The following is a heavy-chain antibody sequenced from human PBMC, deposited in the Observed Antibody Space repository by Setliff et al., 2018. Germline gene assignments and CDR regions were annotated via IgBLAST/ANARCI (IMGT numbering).Heavy chain of an antibody. V-gene: IGHV4-34*10. CDR1: GASFSDYY. D-gene: IGHD1-26*01. J-gene: IGHJ4*02. CDR2: INHSGST. Sequence: SETLSLTCTVYGASFSDYYWGWIRQPPGKGLEWIAEINHSGSTNYNPSLKSRVTVSLDTSKNQFSLNLTSVTAADTALYFCARDNPILGATDYWGQGALVTVSS. CDR3: ARDNPILGATDY.